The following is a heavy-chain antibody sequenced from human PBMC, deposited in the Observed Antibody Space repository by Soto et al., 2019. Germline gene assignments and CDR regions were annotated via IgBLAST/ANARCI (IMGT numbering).Heavy chain of an antibody. CDR1: GFTFHGST. V-gene: IGHV3-73*01. CDR3: VRAYENSNHYFDN. D-gene: IGHD3-22*01. CDR2: ISIKPNNYAT. J-gene: IGHJ4*02. Sequence: ASLKISCVGSGFTFHGSTMQWVRQASGKGLEWIGLISIKPNNYATVYAASVTGRFTISRDDSNNTAYLQMNSLKTEHTPMYYSVRAYENSNHYFDNRRRRPLVTASS.